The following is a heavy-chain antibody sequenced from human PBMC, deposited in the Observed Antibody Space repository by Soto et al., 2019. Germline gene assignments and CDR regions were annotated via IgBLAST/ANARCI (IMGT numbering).Heavy chain of an antibody. CDR2: ISWNSGTI. CDR3: AKDMRGGSSSSRYYYGLDV. CDR1: GFTFDDYA. J-gene: IGHJ6*02. Sequence: DVQLVESGGGLVQPGRSLRLSCAASGFTFDDYAMHWVRQAPGKGLEWVSGISWNSGTIVYADSVKGRFTISRDNAKNSLYLQMNSLRGDDTALYYCAKDMRGGSSSSRYYYGLDVWGQGTTVTVSS. D-gene: IGHD6-13*01. V-gene: IGHV3-9*01.